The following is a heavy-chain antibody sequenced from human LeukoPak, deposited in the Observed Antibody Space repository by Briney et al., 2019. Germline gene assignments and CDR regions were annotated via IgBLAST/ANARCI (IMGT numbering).Heavy chain of an antibody. Sequence: SETLSLTCTVSGGSISSYYWNWIRQPPGKGLEWIGYIYYSGSTNYNPSLKSRVTTSVDTSKNQFSLKLSSVTAADTAVYYCARQLSEWLLYGNWFDPWGQGTLVTVSS. CDR1: GGSISSYY. CDR2: IYYSGST. CDR3: ARQLSEWLLYGNWFDP. J-gene: IGHJ5*02. D-gene: IGHD3-3*01. V-gene: IGHV4-59*01.